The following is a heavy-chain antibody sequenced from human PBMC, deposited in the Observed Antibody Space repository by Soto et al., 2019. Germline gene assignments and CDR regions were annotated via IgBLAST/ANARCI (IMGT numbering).Heavy chain of an antibody. CDR1: GFTFSSYA. D-gene: IGHD6-19*01. CDR2: ISGSGGST. V-gene: IGHV3-23*01. Sequence: PGGSLRLSCAASGFTFSSYAMSWVRQAPGKGLEWVSAISGSGGSTYYADSVKGRFTISRDNSKNTLYLQMNSLRAEDTAVYYCAKDPSSGPPLYYYGMDVWGQGTTVTVSS. J-gene: IGHJ6*02. CDR3: AKDPSSGPPLYYYGMDV.